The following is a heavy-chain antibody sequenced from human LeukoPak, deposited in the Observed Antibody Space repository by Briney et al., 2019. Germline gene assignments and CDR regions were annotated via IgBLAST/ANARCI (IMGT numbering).Heavy chain of an antibody. Sequence: ASVKVSCKASGYTFTSYGISWVRQAPGQGLEWMGGIIPIFGTANYAQKFQGRVTITADESTSTAYMELSSLRSEDTAVYYCAGYCSGGSCQRNFDYWGQGTLVAVSS. D-gene: IGHD2-15*01. J-gene: IGHJ4*02. CDR3: AGYCSGGSCQRNFDY. V-gene: IGHV1-69*13. CDR2: IIPIFGTA. CDR1: GYTFTSYG.